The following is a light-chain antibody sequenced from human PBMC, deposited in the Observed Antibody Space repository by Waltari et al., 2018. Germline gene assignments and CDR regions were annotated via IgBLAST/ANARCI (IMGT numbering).Light chain of an antibody. CDR2: DAS. J-gene: IGKJ4*01. CDR1: QSISAW. Sequence: DIQMTQSPSTLSASVGDRVTITCRASQSISAWLAWYQPRPGKAPKLLISDASILERGVPXXXXGSXSGTXXXXXXNSLQPXDFAXYXCXXXTNFPLTF. CDR3: XXXTNFPLT. V-gene: IGKV1-5*01.